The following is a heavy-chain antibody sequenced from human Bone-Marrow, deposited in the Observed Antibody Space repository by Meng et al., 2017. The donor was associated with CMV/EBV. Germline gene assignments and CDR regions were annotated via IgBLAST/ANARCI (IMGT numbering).Heavy chain of an antibody. Sequence: LPCAVYGGSFSGSSRSRIRQPPGKGLEWIGEINHSGSTNYNPSLKSRVTISVDTSKNQFSLKLSSVTAADTAVYYCARGTATGWFDPWGQGTLVTVSS. CDR1: GGSFSGSS. D-gene: IGHD4-17*01. CDR2: INHSGST. V-gene: IGHV4-34*01. J-gene: IGHJ5*02. CDR3: ARGTATGWFDP.